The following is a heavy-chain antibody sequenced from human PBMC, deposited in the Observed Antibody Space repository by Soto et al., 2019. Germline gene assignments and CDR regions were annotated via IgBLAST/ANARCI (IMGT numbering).Heavy chain of an antibody. CDR1: GFTFSSYA. Sequence: EVQLLESGGGLVQPGGSLRLSCAASGFTFSSYAMRWVRQAPVKGLEWVSAISGSGGSTYYADSVKGRFTISRDNSKNTLYLQMNSLRAEDTGVYYCARRGSGSYYDYWGQGTLVTGSS. CDR3: ARRGSGSYYDY. V-gene: IGHV3-23*01. D-gene: IGHD1-26*01. J-gene: IGHJ4*02. CDR2: ISGSGGST.